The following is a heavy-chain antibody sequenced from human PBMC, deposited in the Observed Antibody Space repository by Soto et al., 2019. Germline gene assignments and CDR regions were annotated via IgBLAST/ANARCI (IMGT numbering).Heavy chain of an antibody. D-gene: IGHD4-4*01. J-gene: IGHJ6*02. CDR3: ARLQGHYYYYGMDV. CDR1: GGSFSGYY. Sequence: PSETLSLTFAVYGGSFSGYYWSWIRQPPGKGLEWIGEINHSGSTNYNPSLKSRVTILVDTSKNQFSLKLSSVTAADTAVYYCARLQGHYYYYGMDVWGQGTTVT. V-gene: IGHV4-34*01. CDR2: INHSGST.